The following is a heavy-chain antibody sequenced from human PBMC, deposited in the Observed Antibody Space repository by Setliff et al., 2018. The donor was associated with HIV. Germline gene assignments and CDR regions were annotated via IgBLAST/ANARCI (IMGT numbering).Heavy chain of an antibody. J-gene: IGHJ5*02. Sequence: TLSLTCTVSGGSISSGGSYWSWIRQHPGKGLEWIGYINYSGSTYYNPSLKSRVTFSVDTSKNQFSLKLSSVTAADTAVYYCARQGYDILTGYKFDPWGQGTLVTVSS. CDR1: GGSISSGGSY. V-gene: IGHV4-31*03. D-gene: IGHD3-9*01. CDR2: INYSGST. CDR3: ARQGYDILTGYKFDP.